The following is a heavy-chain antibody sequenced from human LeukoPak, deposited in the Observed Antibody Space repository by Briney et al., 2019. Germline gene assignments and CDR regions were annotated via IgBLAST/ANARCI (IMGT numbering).Heavy chain of an antibody. CDR3: ARGMVVPK. V-gene: IGHV3-66*01. J-gene: IGHJ4*02. D-gene: IGHD2-15*01. Sequence: PGGSLRLSCVVSGFSVSNNYVSWVRQAPGKGLEWVSVIYSGNTIKYADSVKGRFTISRDNSKNTVYLQMSSLRAEDTALYYCARGMVVPKWGQGTLVTVSS. CDR1: GFSVSNNY. CDR2: IYSGNTI.